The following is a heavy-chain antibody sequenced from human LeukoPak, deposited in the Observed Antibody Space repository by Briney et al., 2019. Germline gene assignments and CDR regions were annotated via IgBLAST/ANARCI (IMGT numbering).Heavy chain of an antibody. J-gene: IGHJ4*02. CDR3: AKDDGSWYIDY. D-gene: IGHD6-13*01. CDR2: ISYDGSNK. CDR1: GFIFSSYG. V-gene: IGHV3-30*18. Sequence: GGSLRLSCAASGFIFSSYGMYWVRQAPGKGLEWVAVISYDGSNKYYADSVKGRFTISRDNSKNTLYLQMNSLRAEDTAVYYCAKDDGSWYIDYWGQGTLVTVSS.